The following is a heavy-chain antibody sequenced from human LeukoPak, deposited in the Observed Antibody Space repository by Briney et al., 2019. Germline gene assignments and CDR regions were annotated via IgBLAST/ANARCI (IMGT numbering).Heavy chain of an antibody. Sequence: ASVKVSCKASGYTFTGYYMHWVRQAPGQGLEWMGWINPNSGGTNYAQKFQGRVTMTRDTSISTAYMELSRLRSDDTAVYYCASPGYSCGPYYYYYGMDVWGQGTTVTVSS. J-gene: IGHJ6*02. V-gene: IGHV1-2*02. CDR2: INPNSGGT. D-gene: IGHD5-18*01. CDR3: ASPGYSCGPYYYYYGMDV. CDR1: GYTFTGYY.